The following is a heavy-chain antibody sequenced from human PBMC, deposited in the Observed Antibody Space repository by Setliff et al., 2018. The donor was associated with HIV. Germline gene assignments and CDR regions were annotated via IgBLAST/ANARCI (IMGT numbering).Heavy chain of an antibody. CDR3: ARDNEQMAVPGAVFDY. CDR1: GYSIISSGW. J-gene: IGHJ4*02. CDR2: ISPSGSP. D-gene: IGHD6-19*01. Sequence: SETLSLTCAVSGYSIISSGWWHWVRQSPGKGLEWLGEISPSGSPNYNPSLKRRVTISVDTSKNQFSLKLDSVTAADTAVYYCARDNEQMAVPGAVFDYWGQGTLVTVSS. V-gene: IGHV4-4*02.